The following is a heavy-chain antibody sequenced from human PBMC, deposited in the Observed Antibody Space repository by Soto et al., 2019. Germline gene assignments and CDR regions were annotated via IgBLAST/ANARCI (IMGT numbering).Heavy chain of an antibody. CDR3: ARVFNALNWNDGSLDY. D-gene: IGHD1-1*01. CDR1: GYTFTSYG. V-gene: IGHV1-18*01. J-gene: IGHJ4*02. Sequence: GASVKVSCKASGYTFTSYGISWVRQAPGQGLEWMGWISAYNGNTNYAQKLQGRVTMTTDTSTSTAYMELRSLRSDDTAVYYCARVFNALNWNDGSLDYWGQGTLVTVSS. CDR2: ISAYNGNT.